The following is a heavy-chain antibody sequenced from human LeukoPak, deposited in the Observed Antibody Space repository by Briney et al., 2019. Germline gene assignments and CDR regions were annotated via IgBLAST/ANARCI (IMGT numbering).Heavy chain of an antibody. CDR1: GFTFNRFA. J-gene: IGHJ4*02. Sequence: GGSLRLSCAASGFTFNRFAINGVRQAPGKGLEGVALIWYDGSQKHYGDSVKGRFTVSRDNSKNTVYLQMHGLRAEDTAMYYCSRDESGYEINYLRYWGQGTPVIVSS. V-gene: IGHV3-33*07. D-gene: IGHD5-12*01. CDR2: IWYDGSQK. CDR3: SRDESGYEINYLRY.